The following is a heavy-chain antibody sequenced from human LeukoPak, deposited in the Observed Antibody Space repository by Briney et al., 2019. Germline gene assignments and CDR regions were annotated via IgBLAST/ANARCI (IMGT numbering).Heavy chain of an antibody. D-gene: IGHD3-22*01. V-gene: IGHV1-69*05. J-gene: IGHJ4*02. CDR3: ASGLGYYDSSGYYTDLDY. CDR1: GGTFSSYA. Sequence: SVKASCKASGGTFSSYAISWVRQAPGQGLEWMGGIIPIFGTANYAQKFQGRVTITTDESTSTAYMELSSLRSEDTAVYYCASGLGYYDSSGYYTDLDYWGQGTLVTVSS. CDR2: IIPIFGTA.